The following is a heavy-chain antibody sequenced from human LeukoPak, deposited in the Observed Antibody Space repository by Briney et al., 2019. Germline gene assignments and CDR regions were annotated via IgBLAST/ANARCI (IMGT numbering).Heavy chain of an antibody. J-gene: IGHJ4*02. Sequence: PSETLSLTCTVSGGSISSSSYYWGWIRQPPGKGLEWIGSIYYSGSTYYNPSLTSLVTIAVDTSKNQFSLKLSPVTAADTAEYYCARQPNSDYWGQGTLVTVSS. D-gene: IGHD2/OR15-2a*01. CDR1: GGSISSSSYY. CDR2: IYYSGST. V-gene: IGHV4-39*01. CDR3: ARQPNSDY.